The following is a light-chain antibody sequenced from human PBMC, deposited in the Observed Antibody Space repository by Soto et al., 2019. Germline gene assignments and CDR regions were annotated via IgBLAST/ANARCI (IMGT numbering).Light chain of an antibody. Sequence: EIVLTQSPGTLSLSPGERATLSCRTSQTVASPYLAWYQQRVGQAPRLLMYGTSTWATGVPDRFSGSGSGTDFTLTINRLEPADSAVYYCQQYDNSVYTFGQGTKLEIK. CDR2: GTS. CDR1: QTVASPY. V-gene: IGKV3-20*01. J-gene: IGKJ2*01. CDR3: QQYDNSVYT.